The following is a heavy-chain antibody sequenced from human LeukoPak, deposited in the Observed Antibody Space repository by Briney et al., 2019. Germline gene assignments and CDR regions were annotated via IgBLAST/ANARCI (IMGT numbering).Heavy chain of an antibody. Sequence: SETLSLTCAVYGGSFSGYYWSWIRQPPGKGLEWIGEINHSGSTYYNPSLKSRVTISVDTSKNQFSLKLSSVTAADTAVYYCVQGGAALGAFDIWGQGTMVTVSS. CDR3: VQGGAALGAFDI. V-gene: IGHV4-34*01. CDR2: INHSGST. D-gene: IGHD3-16*01. CDR1: GGSFSGYY. J-gene: IGHJ3*02.